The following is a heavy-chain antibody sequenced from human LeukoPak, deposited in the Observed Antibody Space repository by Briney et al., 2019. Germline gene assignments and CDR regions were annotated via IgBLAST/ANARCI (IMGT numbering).Heavy chain of an antibody. Sequence: GGSQRLSCTGSGFTFCDYAMSWVRQAPGKGVEWVGFIRSKGYGGTTEYAASVKGRFTISRDDSKSIAYLQMNSLKTEDTAVYYCTRAWAPDYWGQGTLVTVSS. CDR3: TRAWAPDY. CDR2: IRSKGYGGTT. V-gene: IGHV3-49*04. J-gene: IGHJ4*02. CDR1: GFTFCDYA. D-gene: IGHD7-27*01.